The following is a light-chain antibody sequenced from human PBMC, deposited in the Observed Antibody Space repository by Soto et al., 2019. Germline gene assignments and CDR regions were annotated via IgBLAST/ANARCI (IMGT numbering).Light chain of an antibody. J-gene: IGKJ5*01. CDR3: QQYNDWFSIT. Sequence: EIVMTQSPSTLSVSPGERAALSCRPSQSVSSKLAWYRQRPGQAPRLVIYDTSTRATGVPARFSGSGSGTEFTLTISSLQSEDFGVYYCQQYNDWFSITFGQGTRLEIK. CDR1: QSVSSK. CDR2: DTS. V-gene: IGKV3-15*01.